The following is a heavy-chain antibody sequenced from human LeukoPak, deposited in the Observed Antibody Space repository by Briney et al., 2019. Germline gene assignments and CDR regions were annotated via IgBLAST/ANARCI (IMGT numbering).Heavy chain of an antibody. CDR1: GFTFSNHW. Sequence: QTGGSLRLSCAASGFTFSNHWMHWVRQAPGKGLMWVSRINRDGSSTDYADFVKGRFTISRDDAKSTLFLQVNSLRAEDTAVYFCARGGSDTAMAHDYWGQGTLVTVSS. CDR2: INRDGSST. CDR3: ARGGSDTAMAHDY. D-gene: IGHD5-18*01. V-gene: IGHV3-74*01. J-gene: IGHJ4*02.